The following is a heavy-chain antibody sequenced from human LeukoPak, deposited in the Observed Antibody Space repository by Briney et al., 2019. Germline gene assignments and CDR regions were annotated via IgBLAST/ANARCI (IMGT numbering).Heavy chain of an antibody. Sequence: SETLSLTCSVSGASISSHYWSWIRQPPGKGLEWIGYIHYSGSTNCNPSLKSRVTISLDTSKNQFSLKLTSVTAADTAMYYCARLPLDSSGYHDSFDIWGQGTMVTVSS. CDR1: GASISSHY. V-gene: IGHV4-59*08. J-gene: IGHJ3*02. CDR3: ARLPLDSSGYHDSFDI. CDR2: IHYSGST. D-gene: IGHD3-22*01.